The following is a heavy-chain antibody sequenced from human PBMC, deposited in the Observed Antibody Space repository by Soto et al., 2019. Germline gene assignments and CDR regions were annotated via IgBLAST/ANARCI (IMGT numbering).Heavy chain of an antibody. CDR1: GFTFSSYG. CDR3: AKHLYYGSGSSSGYGMDV. J-gene: IGHJ6*02. D-gene: IGHD3-10*01. V-gene: IGHV3-30*18. CDR2: ISYDGSNK. Sequence: LRLSCAASGFTFSSYGMHWVRQAPGKGLEWVAVISYDGSNKYYADSVKGRFTISRDNSKNTLYLQMNSLRAEDTAVYYCAKHLYYGSGSSSGYGMDVWGQGTTVTVSS.